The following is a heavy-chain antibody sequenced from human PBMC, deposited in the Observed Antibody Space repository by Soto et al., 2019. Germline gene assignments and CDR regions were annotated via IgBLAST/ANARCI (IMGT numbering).Heavy chain of an antibody. Sequence: QVQLVESGGGVVQPGRSLRLSCAASGFTFSSYAMHWVRQAPGKGLEWVAVISYDGSNKYYADSVKGRFTISRDNSKNTLYLQRNSLRAEDTAVYYCARGRRSSMVRGVIILLDYWGQGTLVTVSS. J-gene: IGHJ4*02. D-gene: IGHD3-10*01. CDR3: ARGRRSSMVRGVIILLDY. V-gene: IGHV3-30-3*01. CDR1: GFTFSSYA. CDR2: ISYDGSNK.